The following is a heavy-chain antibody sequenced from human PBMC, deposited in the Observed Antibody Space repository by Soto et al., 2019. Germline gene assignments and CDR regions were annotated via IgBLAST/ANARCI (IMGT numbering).Heavy chain of an antibody. CDR1: GLAFDEYA. J-gene: IGHJ4*02. V-gene: IGHV3-9*01. D-gene: IGHD2-2*01. Sequence: EVQLVESGGALVQPGRSLRLSCAASGLAFDEYAMHWVRQAPGKGLEWVSGISRNSGSIGYADSVTGRFTITRDNAKNFQYLQMNCLRAEDTVLYYWAKDTGYCSSTSGLCYYFDYWGQGTLVTVSS. CDR2: ISRNSGSI. CDR3: AKDTGYCSSTSGLCYYFDY.